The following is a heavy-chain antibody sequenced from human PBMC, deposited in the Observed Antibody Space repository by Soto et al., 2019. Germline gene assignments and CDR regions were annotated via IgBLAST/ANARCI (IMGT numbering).Heavy chain of an antibody. J-gene: IGHJ3*02. V-gene: IGHV5-51*01. D-gene: IGHD3-22*01. Sequence: PGESLKISCKGSGYSFTSYWIGWVRQMPGKGLEWMGIIYPGDSDTRYSPSFQGQVTISADKSISTAYLQWSSLKASDTAMYYCARPFAGYYDSSGPDAFDIWGQGTMVTV. CDR2: IYPGDSDT. CDR1: GYSFTSYW. CDR3: ARPFAGYYDSSGPDAFDI.